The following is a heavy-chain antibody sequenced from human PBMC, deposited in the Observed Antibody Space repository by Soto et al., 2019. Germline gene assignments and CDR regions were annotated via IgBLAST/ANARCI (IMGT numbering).Heavy chain of an antibody. CDR3: AKNRLANSPYYYYYYGMDV. CDR1: GFTFSSYG. Sequence: PGESLRLSCAASGFTFSSYGMHWVRQAPGKGLEWVAVISHDGSNKFYLDSVKGRFTISRDKSKNTLYLQMDSLRDEDTAVYYCAKNRLANSPYYYYYYGMDVWGQGTTVTVSS. V-gene: IGHV3-30*18. D-gene: IGHD6-25*01. CDR2: ISHDGSNK. J-gene: IGHJ6*02.